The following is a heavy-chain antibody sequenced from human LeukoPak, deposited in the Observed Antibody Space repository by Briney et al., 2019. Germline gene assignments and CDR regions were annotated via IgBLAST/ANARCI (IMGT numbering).Heavy chain of an antibody. CDR2: IWYDGSNK. CDR3: ARGDLDYFYYFDY. Sequence: GGSLRLSCAASGFTFSSYGMHWVRQAPGKGLEWVAVIWYDGSNKYYADSVKGRFTISRDNSKNTLYLQMNSLRAEDTAVYYCARGDLDYFYYFDYWGQGTLVTVSS. CDR1: GFTFSSYG. D-gene: IGHD2/OR15-2a*01. J-gene: IGHJ4*02. V-gene: IGHV3-33*08.